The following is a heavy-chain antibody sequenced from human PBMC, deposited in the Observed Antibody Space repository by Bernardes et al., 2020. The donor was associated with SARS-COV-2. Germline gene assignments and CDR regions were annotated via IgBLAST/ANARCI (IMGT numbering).Heavy chain of an antibody. Sequence: SETLSLTCTVSGGSISSHYWSWIRQPPGKGLEWIGYIHHSGSTNYSPSLKSRVTISVDTSKKQFSLKLSSVTAADTAVYYCASYSGSWSFDYWGQGTLVTVSS. CDR3: ASYSGSWSFDY. V-gene: IGHV4-59*11. D-gene: IGHD6-13*01. J-gene: IGHJ4*02. CDR2: IHHSGST. CDR1: GGSISSHY.